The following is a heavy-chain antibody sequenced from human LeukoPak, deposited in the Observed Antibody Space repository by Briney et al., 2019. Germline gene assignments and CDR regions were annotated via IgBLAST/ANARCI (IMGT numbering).Heavy chain of an antibody. CDR1: GVSVSSGGYY. V-gene: IGHV4-31*03. J-gene: IGHJ3*02. CDR2: MYYTGNT. D-gene: IGHD5-12*01. Sequence: KASETLSLTCTVSGVSVSSGGYYWTWLRQHPGKGLEWIGYMYYTGNTYYNPSLKSRVTISVGTSKSQFSLKLTSVTAADTALYYCATTRGYTGYNPEDDAFDIWGQGTMVTVSS. CDR3: ATTRGYTGYNPEDDAFDI.